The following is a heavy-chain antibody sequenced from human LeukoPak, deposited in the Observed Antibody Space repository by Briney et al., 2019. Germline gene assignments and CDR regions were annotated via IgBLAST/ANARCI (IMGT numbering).Heavy chain of an antibody. CDR1: GFTFSSYG. D-gene: IGHD3-3*01. CDR3: AKDLAIFGVVIKGLDP. J-gene: IGHJ5*02. CDR2: IRYDGSNT. Sequence: GGSLRLSCAASGFTFSSYGMHWVRQAPGKGLEWVAFIRYDGSNTYYADSVKGRFTISRDNSKNTLYLQMNSLRAEETAVYYCAKDLAIFGVVIKGLDPWGQGTLVTVSS. V-gene: IGHV3-30*02.